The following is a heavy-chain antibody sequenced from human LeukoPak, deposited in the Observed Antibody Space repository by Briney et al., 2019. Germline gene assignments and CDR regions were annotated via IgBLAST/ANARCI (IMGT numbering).Heavy chain of an antibody. Sequence: PGGSLRLSCAVSGFTFNNYDMNWVRQAAGKGLEWISSISGGGETTYYADSAKGRFTISRDNSQNTSYLQMNSLRAEDTAVYYCARDYADYVGYFFFDYWGKGTLVTVSS. CDR1: GFTFNNYD. CDR3: ARDYADYVGYFFFDY. J-gene: IGHJ4*02. V-gene: IGHV3-23*01. D-gene: IGHD4-17*01. CDR2: ISGGGETT.